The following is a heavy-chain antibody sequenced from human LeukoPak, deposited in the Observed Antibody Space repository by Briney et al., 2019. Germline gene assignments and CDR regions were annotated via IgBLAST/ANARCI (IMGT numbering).Heavy chain of an antibody. CDR2: INHSGST. Sequence: SETLSLTCAVYGGSFSGYYWSWIRQPPGKGLEWIGEINHSGSTNYNPSLKSRVTISVDTSKNQFSLELSSVTAADTAVYYCARGRRLRFFDYWGQGTLVTVSS. J-gene: IGHJ4*02. V-gene: IGHV4-34*01. CDR3: ARGRRLRFFDY. CDR1: GGSFSGYY. D-gene: IGHD3-3*01.